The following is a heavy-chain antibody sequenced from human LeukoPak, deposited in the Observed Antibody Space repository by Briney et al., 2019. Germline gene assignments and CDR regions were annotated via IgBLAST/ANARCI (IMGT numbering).Heavy chain of an antibody. CDR2: INTNTGNP. Sequence: GASVKVSCKASGYTFTSYAMNWVRQAPGQGLEWKGWINTNTGNPTYAQGFTGRFVFSLDTSVSTAYLQISNLKAEDTAVYYCARGGDVSSGYYSDYWGQGTLVTVSS. CDR3: ARGGDVSSGYYSDY. CDR1: GYTFTSYA. V-gene: IGHV7-4-1*02. J-gene: IGHJ4*02. D-gene: IGHD3-22*01.